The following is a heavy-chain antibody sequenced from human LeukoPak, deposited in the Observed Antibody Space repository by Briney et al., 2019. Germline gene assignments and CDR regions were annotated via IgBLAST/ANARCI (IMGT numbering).Heavy chain of an antibody. CDR1: GGSISNSNYY. CDR3: ARQRYYGSGSYSLNWFDP. Sequence: SETLSLTCTVSGGSISNSNYYWGWSRQPPGKGLEWIGRIYYSETTYYNPSLKSRVTISVDTSKNQFSLRLSSVTAADTAVYYCARQRYYGSGSYSLNWFDPWGQGTLVTVSS. V-gene: IGHV4-39*01. D-gene: IGHD3-10*01. CDR2: IYYSETT. J-gene: IGHJ5*02.